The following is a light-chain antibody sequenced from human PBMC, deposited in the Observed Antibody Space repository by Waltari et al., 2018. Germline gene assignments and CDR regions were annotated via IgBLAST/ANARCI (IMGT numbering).Light chain of an antibody. CDR2: DDI. CDR1: NLERRS. J-gene: IGLJ1*01. Sequence: FVLTQPPSVSVPPGPTARLTCGGNNLERRSINWYQQKPGQAPVLVVYDDIDRPSGIPERLSGSKSGNPATLSITRVEAGDEADYYCQIWDTLSHHFVFGAGTKVTVL. CDR3: QIWDTLSHHFV. V-gene: IGLV3-21*02.